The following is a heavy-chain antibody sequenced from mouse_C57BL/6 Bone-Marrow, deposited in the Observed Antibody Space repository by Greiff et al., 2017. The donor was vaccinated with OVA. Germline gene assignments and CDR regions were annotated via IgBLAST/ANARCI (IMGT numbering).Heavy chain of an antibody. CDR3: ARTGTSSYFDY. D-gene: IGHD4-1*01. CDR2: IHPNSGST. CDR1: GYTFTSYW. Sequence: QVQLQQPGAELVKPGASVKLSCKASGYTFTSYWMHWVKQRPGQGLEWIGMIHPNSGSTNYNEKFKSKATLTVDKSSSTAYMQLSSLTSEDSAVYYCARTGTSSYFDYWGQGTTLTVSS. J-gene: IGHJ2*01. V-gene: IGHV1-64*01.